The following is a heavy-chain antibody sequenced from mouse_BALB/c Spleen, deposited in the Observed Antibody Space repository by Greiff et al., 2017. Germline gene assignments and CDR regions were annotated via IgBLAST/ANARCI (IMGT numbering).Heavy chain of an antibody. CDR1: GFTFSSFG. CDR3: ARSGVETWFAY. V-gene: IGHV5-17*02. CDR2: ISSGSSTI. J-gene: IGHJ3*01. Sequence: EVMLVESGGGLVQPGGSRKLSCAASGFTFSSFGMHWVRQAPEKGLEWVAYISSGSSTIYYADTVKGRFTISRDNPKNTLFLQMTSLRSEDTAMYYCARSGVETWFAYWGQGTLVTVSA. D-gene: IGHD3-1*01.